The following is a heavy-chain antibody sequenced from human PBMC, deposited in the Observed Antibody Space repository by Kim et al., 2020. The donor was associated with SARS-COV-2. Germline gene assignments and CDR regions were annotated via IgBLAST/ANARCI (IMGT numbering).Heavy chain of an antibody. V-gene: IGHV3-30*04. CDR3: AREYVTTLLYGMDV. Sequence: GGSLRLSCAASGFTFSSYAMHWVRQAPGKGLEWVAVISYDGSNKYYADSVKGRFTISRDNSKNTLYLQMNSLRAEDTAVCYCAREYVTTLLYGMDVWGQGTTVTVSS. CDR2: ISYDGSNK. D-gene: IGHD4-17*01. J-gene: IGHJ6*02. CDR1: GFTFSSYA.